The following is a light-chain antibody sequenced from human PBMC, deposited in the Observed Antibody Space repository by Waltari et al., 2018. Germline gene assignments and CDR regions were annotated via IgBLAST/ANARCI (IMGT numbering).Light chain of an antibody. Sequence: VKFTCTLSSGHTTFAIAWHQQQPQKGPRYLMTVNGDGSHRKGDGIPDRFSGSSSGADRYLTVSSLQSEDEADYYCQTWGSDIVVFGGGTKLTVL. CDR1: SGHTTFA. V-gene: IGLV4-69*01. CDR3: QTWGSDIVV. J-gene: IGLJ2*01. CDR2: VNGDGSH.